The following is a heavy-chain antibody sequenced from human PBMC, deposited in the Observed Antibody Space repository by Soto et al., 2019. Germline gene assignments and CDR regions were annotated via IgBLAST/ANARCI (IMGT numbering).Heavy chain of an antibody. J-gene: IGHJ4*02. CDR2: IYYSGST. D-gene: IGHD2-15*01. CDR1: DGSICFYY. Sequence: SETLSLTCTVSDGSICFYYGGGTRQPPGKGLEWIGYIYYSGSTYYNPSLKSRVTISVDTTKNQFSLNLNSVTAADTAVYYCARNYGYSYGPDYWGQGTLVTVSS. CDR3: ARNYGYSYGPDY. V-gene: IGHV4-59*01.